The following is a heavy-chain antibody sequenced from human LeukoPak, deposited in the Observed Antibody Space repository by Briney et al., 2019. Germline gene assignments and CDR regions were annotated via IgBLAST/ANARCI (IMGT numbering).Heavy chain of an antibody. CDR2: IVGSDSGT. J-gene: IGHJ4*02. D-gene: IGHD3-9*01. V-gene: IGHV3-23*01. CDR3: ARAPYDIMTGSYFDY. Sequence: GGSLRLSCAASGFTFSSYAMSWVRQAPGKGLEWVSTIVGSDSGTYYTDSVKGRFTISRDNSKNTVYLQISSLRVEDTAVYFCARAPYDIMTGSYFDYWGQGTLVTVSS. CDR1: GFTFSSYA.